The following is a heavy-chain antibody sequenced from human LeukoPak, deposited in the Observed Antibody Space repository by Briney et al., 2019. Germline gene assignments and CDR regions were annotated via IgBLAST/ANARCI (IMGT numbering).Heavy chain of an antibody. CDR1: GFTFSSYA. CDR3: ARQHTARFAY. V-gene: IGHV3-48*02. D-gene: IGHD5-18*01. CDR2: ISSSSTNI. Sequence: GGSLRLSCAASGFTFSSYAMSWVRQAPGKGLEWVSYISSSSTNIYYADSVEGRFTISRDNGKNSLYLQMNSLRDEDTAIYYCARQHTARFAYWGQGTLVTVSS. J-gene: IGHJ4*02.